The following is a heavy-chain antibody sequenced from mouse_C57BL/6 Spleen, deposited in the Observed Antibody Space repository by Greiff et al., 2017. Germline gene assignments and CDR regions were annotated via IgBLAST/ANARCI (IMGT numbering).Heavy chain of an antibody. J-gene: IGHJ2*01. Sequence: EVKLMESGPGLVKPSQSLSLTCSVTGYSITSGYYWNWIRQFPGNKLEWMGYISYDGSNNYNPSLKNRISITRDTSKNQFFLKLNSVTTEDTATYYCARDLLGSNYYCDYWGQGTTLTVSS. D-gene: IGHD2-5*01. CDR2: ISYDGSN. CDR1: GYSITSGYY. V-gene: IGHV3-6*01. CDR3: ARDLLGSNYYCDY.